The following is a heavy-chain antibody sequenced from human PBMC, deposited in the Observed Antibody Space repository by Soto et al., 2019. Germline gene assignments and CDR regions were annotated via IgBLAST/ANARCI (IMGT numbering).Heavy chain of an antibody. CDR1: GFTFSSYN. J-gene: IGHJ6*02. Sequence: PXGCLRLSCSVSGFTFSSYNMNWVRQAAGKGLEWVSSISSYSRYIYYADSVKGRFTISRDNAKNSLYLQMNRLRAEDTAVYYCARAYCGGDCLWEYYGMDVWGQGTKVTVYS. D-gene: IGHD2-21*02. CDR2: ISSYSRYI. CDR3: ARAYCGGDCLWEYYGMDV. V-gene: IGHV3-21*01.